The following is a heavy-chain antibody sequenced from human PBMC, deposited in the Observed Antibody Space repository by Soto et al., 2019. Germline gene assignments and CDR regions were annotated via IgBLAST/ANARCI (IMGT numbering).Heavy chain of an antibody. Sequence: GGSLRLSCAASGLTFSAVYMSWIRQAPNKGLEYISYISSSGTSANYADSVKGRFTISRDNAKNSLYLQMNSLRAEDTAVYYCARDGGAVTGQYFDYWGQGALVTVSS. J-gene: IGHJ4*02. CDR3: ARDGGAVTGQYFDY. CDR1: GLTFSAVY. D-gene: IGHD6-19*01. CDR2: ISSSGTSA. V-gene: IGHV3-11*05.